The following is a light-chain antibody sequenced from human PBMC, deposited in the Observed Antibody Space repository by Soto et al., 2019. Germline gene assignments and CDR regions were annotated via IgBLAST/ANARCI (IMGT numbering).Light chain of an antibody. CDR1: RSNIGANFD. J-gene: IGLJ3*02. CDR3: QTYDSSLSGSV. CDR2: ADN. Sequence: QSVLTQPPSVSGAPGQRVTISCTGSRSNIGANFDVHWYQHLPGTSPKLLIYADNIRPSGVPDRFSGSKSGASASLAITGLQADDEADYYCQTYDSSLSGSVFGGGTKLTVL. V-gene: IGLV1-40*01.